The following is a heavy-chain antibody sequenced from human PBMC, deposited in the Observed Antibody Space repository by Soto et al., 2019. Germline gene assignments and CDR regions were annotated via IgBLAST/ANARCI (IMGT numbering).Heavy chain of an antibody. J-gene: IGHJ4*02. D-gene: IGHD3-10*01. Sequence: QVQLQESGPGLVKPSQTLSLTCTVSRGSVSSGGYYWSWIRQHPGKGLEWIGYIYYNGITDYNPSLTRRLIISAHTSKHQLSLILSSVTAADTAVYYCARARFYGSERTVFDFWGQGTRVTVSS. CDR1: RGSVSSGGYY. V-gene: IGHV4-31*03. CDR3: ARARFYGSERTVFDF. CDR2: IYYNGIT.